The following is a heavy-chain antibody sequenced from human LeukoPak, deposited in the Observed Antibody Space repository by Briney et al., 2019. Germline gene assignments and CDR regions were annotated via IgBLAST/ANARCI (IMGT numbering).Heavy chain of an antibody. CDR2: ISAYNGNT. D-gene: IGHD3-22*01. J-gene: IGHJ4*02. CDR1: GYTFTSYG. CDR3: ARVGEITMIVVDTDY. V-gene: IGHV1-18*01. Sequence: ASVKVSCKASGYTFTSYGISWVRQAPGQGLEWMGWISAYNGNTNYAQKLQGRVTMTTDTSTSTAYMELRSLISDDTAVYYCARVGEITMIVVDTDYWGQGTLVTVSS.